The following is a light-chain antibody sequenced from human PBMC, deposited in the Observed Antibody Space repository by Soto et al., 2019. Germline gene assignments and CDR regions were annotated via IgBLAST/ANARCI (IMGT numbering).Light chain of an antibody. J-gene: IGLJ3*02. CDR3: LLSYSGPRV. CDR2: NTN. V-gene: IGLV7-46*01. Sequence: QAVVTQEPSLTVSPGGTVSLTCGSSTGAVTSERYAYWFQQKPGQAPRTLIYNTNNKQSWTPARFSGSLLGGKAALTLSGAQPEDEAEYYCLLSYSGPRVFGGGTQLTVL. CDR1: TGAVTSERY.